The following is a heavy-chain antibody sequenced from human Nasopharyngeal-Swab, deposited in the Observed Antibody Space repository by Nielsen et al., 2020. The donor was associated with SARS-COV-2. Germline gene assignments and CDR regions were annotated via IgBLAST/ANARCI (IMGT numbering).Heavy chain of an antibody. J-gene: IGHJ6*02. Sequence: GGSLRLSCAASGFTFSSYAMSWVRQAPGKGLEWVSAISGSGGSTYYADSVKGRFTISRDNSKNTLYLQMNSLRAEDTAVYYCAKDRDPDYGDYAYGMDVWGQGTTVTVSS. V-gene: IGHV3-23*01. CDR1: GFTFSSYA. D-gene: IGHD4-17*01. CDR2: ISGSGGST. CDR3: AKDRDPDYGDYAYGMDV.